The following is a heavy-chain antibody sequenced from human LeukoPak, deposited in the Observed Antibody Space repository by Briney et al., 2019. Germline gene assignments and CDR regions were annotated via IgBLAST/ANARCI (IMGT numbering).Heavy chain of an antibody. Sequence: GGSLRLSCAASGLDFNTYSMNWVRQTPGKDLQWVASIGHSSQYIYYADSVKGRFTISRDNAKSSLFLQMHSLRVEDTAVYFCVTDPGPPRLKYYFNNWGRGTQVTVSS. CDR2: IGHSSQYI. D-gene: IGHD1-14*01. CDR3: VTDPGPPRLKYYFNN. CDR1: GLDFNTYS. J-gene: IGHJ1*01. V-gene: IGHV3-21*01.